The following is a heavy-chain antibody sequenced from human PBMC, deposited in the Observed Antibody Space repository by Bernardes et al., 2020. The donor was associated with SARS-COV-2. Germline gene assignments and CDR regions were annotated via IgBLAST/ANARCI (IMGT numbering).Heavy chain of an antibody. V-gene: IGHV3-30*18. CDR3: AKDSISYYDFWSASYYYYGMDV. D-gene: IGHD3-3*01. CDR2: ISYDGSNK. J-gene: IGHJ6*02. CDR1: GFTFSSYG. Sequence: GGSLRLSCAASGFTFSSYGMHWVRQAPGKGLEWVAVISYDGSNKYYADSVKGRFTISRDNSKNTLYLQMNSLRAEDTAVYYCAKDSISYYDFWSASYYYYGMDVWGQGTTVTVSS.